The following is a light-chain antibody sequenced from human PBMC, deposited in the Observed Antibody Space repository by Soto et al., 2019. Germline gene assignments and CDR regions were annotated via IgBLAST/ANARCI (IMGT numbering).Light chain of an antibody. CDR1: QSVSTY. CDR2: DAI. CDR3: QQRAHWRPYS. Sequence: EIVLTQSPATLSLSPGARATLSCRASQSVSTYLAWYQQKGGQAPRLLIYDAINRAIAIPARFSGSGSGTSFSLTISSLEPEDFAVYYCQQRAHWRPYSFGQGNKLEIK. V-gene: IGKV3-11*01. J-gene: IGKJ2*03.